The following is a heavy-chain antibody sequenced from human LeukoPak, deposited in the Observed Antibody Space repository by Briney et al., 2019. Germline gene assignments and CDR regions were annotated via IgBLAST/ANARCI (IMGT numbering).Heavy chain of an antibody. D-gene: IGHD6-6*01. Sequence: SETLSLTCTVSGGSISSYYWSWIRQPAGKGLEWIGRIYTSGSSNYNPSLKSRVTMSVDTSKNQFSLKLSSVTAADTAVYYCARDLEGQLANWFDPWDQGTLVTVSS. CDR1: GGSISSYY. V-gene: IGHV4-4*07. CDR3: ARDLEGQLANWFDP. J-gene: IGHJ5*02. CDR2: IYTSGSS.